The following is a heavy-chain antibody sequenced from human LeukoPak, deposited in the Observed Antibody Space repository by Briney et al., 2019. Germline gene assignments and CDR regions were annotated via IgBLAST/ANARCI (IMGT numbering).Heavy chain of an antibody. V-gene: IGHV3-74*03. J-gene: IGHJ3*02. Sequence: GGPQRRSSAAPRFTLCSHWIHCVRDAPGERLVRVSRINGDGSNTTYADSVKGRFTISRDNAKNTLYLQMNSLRAEDTAVYHCARSKGWYSTDAFDIWGQGTMVTVSS. CDR1: RFTLCSHW. CDR3: ARSKGWYSTDAFDI. D-gene: IGHD6-19*01. CDR2: INGDGSNT.